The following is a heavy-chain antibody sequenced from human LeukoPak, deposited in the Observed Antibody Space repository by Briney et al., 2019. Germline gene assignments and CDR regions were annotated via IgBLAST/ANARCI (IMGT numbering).Heavy chain of an antibody. J-gene: IGHJ4*02. CDR1: GFTFDDYG. D-gene: IGHD2-8*02. CDR3: ATYRQVLLPFES. V-gene: IGHV3-20*04. Sequence: GGSLRLSCAASGFTFDDYGMSWVRPAPGKGLDWVSGINWNGGSTGYGDSVKGRFTISRDNAKNSPYLQMNSLRAENTAIYYCATYRQVLLPFESWGQGTLVTVSS. CDR2: INWNGGST.